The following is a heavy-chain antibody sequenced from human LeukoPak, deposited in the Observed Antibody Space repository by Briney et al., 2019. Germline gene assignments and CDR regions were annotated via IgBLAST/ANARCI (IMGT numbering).Heavy chain of an antibody. CDR1: GFTFSSYG. CDR3: AWLLAYCGGDCYGGFDY. J-gene: IGHJ4*02. CDR2: ISYDGSNK. V-gene: IGHV3-30*03. Sequence: PGGSLRLSCAASGFTFSSYGMHWVRQAPGKGLEWVAVISYDGSNKYYADSVKGRFTISRDNSKNTLYLQMNSLRAEDTAVYSCAWLLAYCGGDCYGGFDYWGQGTLVTVSS. D-gene: IGHD2-21*02.